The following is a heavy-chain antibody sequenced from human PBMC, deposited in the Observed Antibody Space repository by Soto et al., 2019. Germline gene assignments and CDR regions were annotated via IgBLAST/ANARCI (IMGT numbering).Heavy chain of an antibody. V-gene: IGHV4-31*03. CDR2: IYYSGST. CDR3: ARDRVRGVSDWFDP. CDR1: GGYISSGGYY. D-gene: IGHD3-10*01. J-gene: IGHJ5*02. Sequence: SETLSLTCTVSGGYISSGGYYWSWIRQHPGKGLEWIGYIYYSGSTYYNPSLKSRVTISVDTSKNQFSLKLSSVTAADTAVYYCARDRVRGVSDWFDPWGQGTLVTVSS.